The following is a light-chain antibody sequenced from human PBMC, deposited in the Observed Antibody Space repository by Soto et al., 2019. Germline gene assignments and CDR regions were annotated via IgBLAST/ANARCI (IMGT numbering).Light chain of an antibody. CDR1: QDINNY. J-gene: IGKJ2*03. V-gene: IGKV1-33*01. CDR2: DVS. Sequence: DLQMTQSPSSLSASVGDRVTITCQASQDINNYLNWYQQKPGKAPKLLIYDVSNLETVVPSRFSGSGSGTDFTFTISSLQPEDIATYYCQQYDTLPYSFGQGTKLEIK. CDR3: QQYDTLPYS.